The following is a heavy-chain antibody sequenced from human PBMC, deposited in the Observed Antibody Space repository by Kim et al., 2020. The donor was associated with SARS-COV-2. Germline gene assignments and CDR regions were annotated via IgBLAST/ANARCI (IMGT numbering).Heavy chain of an antibody. CDR3: ARLHNWNYMGQGYYYYYGMDV. Sequence: SETLSLTCAVYGGSFSGYYWSWIRQPPGKGLEWIGEINHSGSTNYNPSLKSRVTISVDTSKNQFSLKLSSVTAADTAVYYCARLHNWNYMGQGYYYYYGMDVWGQGTTVTVSS. D-gene: IGHD1-7*01. J-gene: IGHJ6*02. CDR2: INHSGST. CDR1: GGSFSGYY. V-gene: IGHV4-34*01.